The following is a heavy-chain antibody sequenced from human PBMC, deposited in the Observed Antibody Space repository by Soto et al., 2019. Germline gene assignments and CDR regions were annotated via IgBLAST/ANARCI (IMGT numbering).Heavy chain of an antibody. Sequence: SQTLSLTCVISGDSVSSNTAAWNWIRQSPSRGLEWLGRTYYRSKWYTDYSVSVKSRITINPDTSKNQLSLQLNSVSPEDTAVYYCARSQYSRDSYPRGTDYWGQGTLVTVSS. CDR2: TYYRSKWYT. CDR3: ARSQYSRDSYPRGTDY. CDR1: GDSVSSNTAA. D-gene: IGHD6-6*01. V-gene: IGHV6-1*01. J-gene: IGHJ4*02.